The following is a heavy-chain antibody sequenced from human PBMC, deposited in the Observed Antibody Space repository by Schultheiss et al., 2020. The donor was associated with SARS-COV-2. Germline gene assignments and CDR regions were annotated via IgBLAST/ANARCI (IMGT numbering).Heavy chain of an antibody. CDR2: IPGNGGDA. CDR1: GFTFSIHG. CDR3: AREWVGATDY. V-gene: IGHV3-64*04. J-gene: IGHJ4*02. D-gene: IGHD1-26*01. Sequence: GGSLRLSCSASGFTFSIHGMHWVRQAPGKGLEYVSSIPGNGGDANYADSVKGRFTVARDNSKNVLYLQMNSLRPEDTAVYFCAREWVGATDYWGQGTLVTVSS.